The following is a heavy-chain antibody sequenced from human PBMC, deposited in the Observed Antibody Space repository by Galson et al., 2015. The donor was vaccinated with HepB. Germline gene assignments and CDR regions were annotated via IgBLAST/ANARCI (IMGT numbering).Heavy chain of an antibody. V-gene: IGHV3-30*18. D-gene: IGHD5-18*01. CDR2: ISYDGSNK. J-gene: IGHJ4*02. Sequence: SLRLSCAASGFTFSSYGMHWVRQAPGKGLEWVAVISYDGSNKYYADSVKGRFTISRDNSKNTLYPQMNSLRAEDTAVYYCAKDPGFHGYGTINYFDYWGQGTLVTVSS. CDR3: AKDPGFHGYGTINYFDY. CDR1: GFTFSSYG.